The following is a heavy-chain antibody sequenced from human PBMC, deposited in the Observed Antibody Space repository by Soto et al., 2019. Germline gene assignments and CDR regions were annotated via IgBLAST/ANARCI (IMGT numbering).Heavy chain of an antibody. CDR2: VYIGGNT. D-gene: IGHD3-16*01. J-gene: IGHJ4*02. V-gene: IGHV3-66*01. CDR3: AGSLGGGFEY. CDR1: GFTVSSNY. Sequence: EVQLVESGGGLVQPGGSLRLSCAASGFTVSSNYMSWVRQAPGKGLEWVSVVYIGGNTYYAEAVEDRFTISGDNFKNMLYLQMNSLRAEDTAVYDCAGSLGGGFEYWGQGTLVSVSS.